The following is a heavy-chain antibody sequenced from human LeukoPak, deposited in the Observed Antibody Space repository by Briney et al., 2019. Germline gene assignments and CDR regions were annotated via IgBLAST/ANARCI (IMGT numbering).Heavy chain of an antibody. CDR2: IIPIFGRA. CDR3: ARVGRFGVYLFDY. CDR1: GGTFSSLT. D-gene: IGHD3-10*01. V-gene: IGHV1-69*13. Sequence: SVKVSCKASGGTFSSLTINWVRQAPGQGLEWMGGIIPIFGRANYAQKFQGRVTITADDSTSTAYMELSSLRSEDTAVYYCARVGRFGVYLFDYWGQGTLVTVSS. J-gene: IGHJ4*02.